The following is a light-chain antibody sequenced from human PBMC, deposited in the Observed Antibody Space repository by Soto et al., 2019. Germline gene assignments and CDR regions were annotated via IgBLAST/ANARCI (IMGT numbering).Light chain of an antibody. V-gene: IGLV1-40*01. CDR1: SSNIGAGYD. Sequence: QSALTQPPSVSGAPGQRVTISCTGSSSNIGAGYDVHWYQQLPGTAPKLLIYGNSNRPSGVPDRFSGSKSGTSASLAITGLQAEDEAHYYCQSYDSSLSGVVFGGGTKVTVL. CDR3: QSYDSSLSGVV. CDR2: GNS. J-gene: IGLJ2*01.